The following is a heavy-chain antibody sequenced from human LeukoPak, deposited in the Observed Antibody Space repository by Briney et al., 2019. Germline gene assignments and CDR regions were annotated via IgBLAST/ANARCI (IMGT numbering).Heavy chain of an antibody. CDR2: INQAGSEK. J-gene: IGHJ4*02. D-gene: IGHD3-10*01. V-gene: IGHV3-7*01. Sequence: PGGSLRLSCSASEFIFGAYWMTWVRQAPGKGLEWVANINQAGSEKYYMDSVKGRFTISRDNAKKSLFLQMNSLTAEDTGLYYCVRSLERFGTRDYWGQGTLVTAFS. CDR3: VRSLERFGTRDY. CDR1: EFIFGAYW.